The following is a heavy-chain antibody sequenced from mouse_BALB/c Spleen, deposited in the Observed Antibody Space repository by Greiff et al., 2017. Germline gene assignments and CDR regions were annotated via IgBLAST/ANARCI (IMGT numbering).Heavy chain of an antibody. V-gene: IGHV1-47*01. CDR2: FHPYNDDT. CDR3: ARRGYGNYVGYFDY. D-gene: IGHD2-1*01. J-gene: IGHJ2*01. CDR1: GYTFTTYP. Sequence: QVQLQQSGAELVKPGASVKMSCKAFGYTFTTYPIEWMKQNHGKSLEWIGNFHPYNDDTKYNEKFKGKGKLTVEKSSSTVYLELSRLTSDDSAVYYCARRGYGNYVGYFDYWGQGTTLTVSS.